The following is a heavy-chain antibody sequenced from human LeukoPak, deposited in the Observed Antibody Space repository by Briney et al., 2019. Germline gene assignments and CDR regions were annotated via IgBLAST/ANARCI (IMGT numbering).Heavy chain of an antibody. J-gene: IGHJ5*02. D-gene: IGHD6-19*01. V-gene: IGHV1-18*01. CDR1: GYTFTSYG. CDR2: ISAYNGNT. Sequence: ASVKVSCKASGYTFTSYGISWVRQAPGQGLEWMGWISAYNGNTNYAQKLRGRVTMTTDTSTSTAYMELRSLRSDDTAVYYCARDSYAVAGTIPLTWGQGTLVTVSS. CDR3: ARDSYAVAGTIPLT.